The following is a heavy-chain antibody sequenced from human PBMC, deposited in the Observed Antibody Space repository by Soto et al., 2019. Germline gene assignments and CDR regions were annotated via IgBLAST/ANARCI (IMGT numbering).Heavy chain of an antibody. D-gene: IGHD6-19*01. CDR3: ARDWGGSGSSYYFDY. Sequence: ASGKVSCKASGGTFNSYAISWVRQAPGQGLEWMGWINAGNGKEKYSQKFQVRVTITRDTSASTAYMELSSVRSEDTAVYYCARDWGGSGSSYYFDYWGQGNLVTVSS. J-gene: IGHJ4*02. CDR1: GGTFNSYA. CDR2: INAGNGKE. V-gene: IGHV1-3*01.